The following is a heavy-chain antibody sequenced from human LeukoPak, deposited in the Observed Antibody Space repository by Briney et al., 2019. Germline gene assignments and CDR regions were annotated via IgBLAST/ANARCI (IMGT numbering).Heavy chain of an antibody. D-gene: IGHD5-12*01. CDR1: GFTFSDYY. J-gene: IGHJ4*02. CDR3: ARGGPNSGYDSAGDFDY. Sequence: GRSLRFPCAASGFTFSDYYMSWIRQAPGKGLEWVSYISSSSSYTNYADSVKGRFTISRDNAKNSLYLQMNSLRAEDTAVYYCARGGPNSGYDSAGDFDYWGQGTLVTVSS. V-gene: IGHV3-11*05. CDR2: ISSSSSYT.